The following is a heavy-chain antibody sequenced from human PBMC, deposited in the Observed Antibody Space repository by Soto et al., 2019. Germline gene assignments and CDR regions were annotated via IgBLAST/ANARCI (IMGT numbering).Heavy chain of an antibody. CDR3: AREGYNYGYFYYNAMDV. CDR2: ISYSGST. J-gene: IGHJ6*02. V-gene: IGHV4-59*01. D-gene: IGHD5-18*01. CDR1: GGSISSYY. Sequence: SETLSLTCTVSGGSISSYYWSWIRQPPGKGLEWIGYISYSGSTNYNPSLKSRVTISVDTSKNQFSLKLSSVTAADTAVYYCAREGYNYGYFYYNAMDVWGQGTTVTVS.